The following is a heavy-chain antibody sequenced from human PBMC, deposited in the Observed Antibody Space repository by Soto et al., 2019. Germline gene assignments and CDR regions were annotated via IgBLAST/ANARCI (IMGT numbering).Heavy chain of an antibody. CDR1: GFSLTTSGVG. Sequence: QITLNESGPTQVKPRQTLTLTCTFSGFSLTTSGVGVGWIRQSPGKAPEWLALIYWDDDKRYSPSLKSRLTITNDTSKNQVVLTMADLDPADTAIYYCAHRVLRTVFGLVTTTAIYFDFWGQGTPVAVSS. J-gene: IGHJ4*02. CDR2: IYWDDDK. D-gene: IGHD3-3*01. CDR3: AHRVLRTVFGLVTTTAIYFDF. V-gene: IGHV2-5*02.